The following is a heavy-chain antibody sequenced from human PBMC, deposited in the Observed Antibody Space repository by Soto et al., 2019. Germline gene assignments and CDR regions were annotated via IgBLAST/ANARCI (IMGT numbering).Heavy chain of an antibody. CDR1: GFTFSSYA. Sequence: EVQLLESGGGLVQPGGSLRLSCAASGFTFSSYAMSWVRQAPGKGLEWVSAISGSGGSTYYADSVKGRFTISRDNSKNAMYLQMNSMRAEDTAVYYCAKDGRPRGATHFDYWGQGTLVTVSS. D-gene: IGHD1-26*01. CDR2: ISGSGGST. J-gene: IGHJ4*02. CDR3: AKDGRPRGATHFDY. V-gene: IGHV3-23*01.